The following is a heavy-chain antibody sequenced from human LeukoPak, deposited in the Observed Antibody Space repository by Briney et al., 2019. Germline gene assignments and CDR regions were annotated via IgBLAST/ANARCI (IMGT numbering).Heavy chain of an antibody. D-gene: IGHD1-26*01. J-gene: IGHJ4*02. CDR3: ARVERVGATKGGFDY. CDR1: GDSITSSSYY. V-gene: IGHV4-39*01. Sequence: PSETLSLTCTVSGDSITSSSYYWGWIRQPPGKGLEWIGTIYYTRSTYYNPSLKRRVTISVDTSKNPFSLKLSSVTAADTAVYYCARVERVGATKGGFDYWGQGTLVTVSS. CDR2: IYYTRST.